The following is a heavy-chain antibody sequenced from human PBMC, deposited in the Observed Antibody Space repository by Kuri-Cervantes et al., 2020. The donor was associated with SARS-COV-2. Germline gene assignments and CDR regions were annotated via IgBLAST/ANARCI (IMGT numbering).Heavy chain of an antibody. Sequence: GGSLRLSCVASGFTVTRYTMNWVRQAPGKGLEWVANIKQDGSEKYYVDSVKGRFTISRDNAKNSLYLQMNSLRAEDTAAYYCARYWAAFDIWGQGTMVTVSS. CDR3: ARYWAAFDI. V-gene: IGHV3-7*01. D-gene: IGHD2-15*01. CDR2: IKQDGSEK. CDR1: GFTVTRYT. J-gene: IGHJ3*02.